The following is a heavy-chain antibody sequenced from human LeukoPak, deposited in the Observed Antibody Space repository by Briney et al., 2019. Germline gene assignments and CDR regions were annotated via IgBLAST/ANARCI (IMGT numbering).Heavy chain of an antibody. D-gene: IGHD6-19*01. CDR3: ARDQYSSGWYGFYYYYYMDV. V-gene: IGHV3-7*01. CDR1: GFTFSSYW. J-gene: IGHJ6*03. Sequence: PGGSLRLSCAASGFTFSSYWMSWVRQAPGKGLEWVADIKQDGSEKYYVDSVKGRFTISRDNAKNSLYLQMNSLRAEDTAVYYCARDQYSSGWYGFYYYYYMDVWGKGTTVTVSS. CDR2: IKQDGSEK.